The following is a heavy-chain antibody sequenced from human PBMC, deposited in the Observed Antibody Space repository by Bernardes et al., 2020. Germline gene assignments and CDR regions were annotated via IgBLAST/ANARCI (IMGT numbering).Heavy chain of an antibody. CDR3: ARFGKEIRYDFWSGYPAYYYYGMDV. CDR2: ISAYNGNT. D-gene: IGHD3-3*01. Sequence: ASMKVSCKASGYTFTSYGISWVRQAPGQGLEWMGWISAYNGNTNYAQKLQGRVTMTTDTSTSTAYMELRSLRSDDTAVYYCARFGKEIRYDFWSGYPAYYYYGMDVWGKGTTVTVSS. J-gene: IGHJ6*04. CDR1: GYTFTSYG. V-gene: IGHV1-18*01.